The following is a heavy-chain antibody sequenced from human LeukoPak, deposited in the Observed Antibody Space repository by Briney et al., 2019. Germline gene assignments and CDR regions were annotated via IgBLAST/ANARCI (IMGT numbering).Heavy chain of an antibody. Sequence: GGSLRLSYAASGFTFKTYTMHWVRQAPGMGLEWVSSISSSSSYIFYADSVKGRFTISRDSAKNSLYLQMNSLRAEDAAVYYCAREGGYQYYYAMDVWGQGTTVTVSS. CDR3: AREGGYQYYYAMDV. D-gene: IGHD3-16*01. CDR1: GFTFKTYT. CDR2: ISSSSSYI. V-gene: IGHV3-21*01. J-gene: IGHJ6*02.